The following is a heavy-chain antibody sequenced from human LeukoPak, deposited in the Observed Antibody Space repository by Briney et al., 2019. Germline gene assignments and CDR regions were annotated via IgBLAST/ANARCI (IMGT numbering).Heavy chain of an antibody. V-gene: IGHV3-23*01. CDR1: GFTFGTYA. CDR2: ISGSGGTI. Sequence: GGSPRLSCAASGFTFGTYAMSWVRQAPGKGLEWVSAISGSGGTIYYADSVKGRFTISRDNSKNTLYLQMNSLRAEATAVYYCAATLDASGNYYFFHYWGQGTPVTVSS. CDR3: AATLDASGNYYFFHY. J-gene: IGHJ4*02. D-gene: IGHD3-10*01.